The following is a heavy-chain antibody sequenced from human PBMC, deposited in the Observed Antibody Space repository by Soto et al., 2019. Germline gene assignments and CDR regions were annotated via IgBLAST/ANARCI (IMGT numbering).Heavy chain of an antibody. CDR3: AGPTYYYDSSGPPAY. Sequence: GGSLRLSCAASGFTFSTYSMNWVRQAPGKGLEWVSYISSSSSTIFYTDSVKGRFTVSRDNAKNSLYLQMNSLRAEDTAVYYCAGPTYYYDSSGPPAYWGQGTLVTVSS. CDR2: ISSSSSTI. D-gene: IGHD3-22*01. J-gene: IGHJ4*02. V-gene: IGHV3-48*01. CDR1: GFTFSTYS.